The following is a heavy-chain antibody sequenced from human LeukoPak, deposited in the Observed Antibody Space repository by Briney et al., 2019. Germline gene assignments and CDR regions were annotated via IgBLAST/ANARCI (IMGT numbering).Heavy chain of an antibody. CDR2: ISNNGGYT. Sequence: PGGSLRLSCAVSGYTFSDHYIDWVRQAPGKGLEWVSAISNNGGYTYYADSVQGRFTISRDNSKSTLCLQMNSLRAEDTAVYYCAKQLGYCSDGSCYFPYWGQGTLVTVSS. D-gene: IGHD2-15*01. CDR3: AKQLGYCSDGSCYFPY. J-gene: IGHJ4*02. CDR1: GYTFSDHY. V-gene: IGHV3-23*01.